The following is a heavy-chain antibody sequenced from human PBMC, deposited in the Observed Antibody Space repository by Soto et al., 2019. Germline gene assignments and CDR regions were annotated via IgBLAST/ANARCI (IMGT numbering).Heavy chain of an antibody. CDR1: GGSFSGYY. CDR3: ARGFYDFWSGYCFDY. Sequence: SETLSLTCAVYGGSFSGYYWSWIRQPPGKGLEWIGEINHSGSTNYNPSLKSRVTISVDTSKNQFSLKLSSVTAADTAVYYCARGFYDFWSGYCFDYWGQGXLVTVSS. CDR2: INHSGST. V-gene: IGHV4-34*01. J-gene: IGHJ4*02. D-gene: IGHD3-3*01.